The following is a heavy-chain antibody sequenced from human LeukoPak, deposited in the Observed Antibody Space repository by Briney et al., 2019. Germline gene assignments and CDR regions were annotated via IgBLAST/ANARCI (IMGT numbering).Heavy chain of an antibody. V-gene: IGHV4-59*02. CDR2: IYYTGST. CDR1: GGSVSDYY. J-gene: IGHJ6*03. D-gene: IGHD3-10*01. Sequence: SETLSLTCTISGGSVSDYYWSWIRQSPGKGLEWIGYIYYTGSTSYNPSLKSRVTISADTSKNQFSLKLSSVTAADTAVYYCARGTRGETYYYYYYMDVWGKGTTVTISS. CDR3: ARGTRGETYYYYYYMDV.